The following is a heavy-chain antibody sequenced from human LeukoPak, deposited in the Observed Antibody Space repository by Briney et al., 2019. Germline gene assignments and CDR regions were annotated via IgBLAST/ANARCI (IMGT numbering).Heavy chain of an antibody. CDR2: IYSGGST. CDR1: GFTVSSNY. D-gene: IGHD6-13*01. Sequence: GGSLRLSCAASGFTVSSNYMSWVRQAPGKGLEWVSVIYSGGSTYYADSVKGRFTISRDNSKNTLYLQMNSLRAEDTAVYYCAVRIAAAEADYWGQGTLVTVPS. J-gene: IGHJ4*02. V-gene: IGHV3-53*01. CDR3: AVRIAAAEADY.